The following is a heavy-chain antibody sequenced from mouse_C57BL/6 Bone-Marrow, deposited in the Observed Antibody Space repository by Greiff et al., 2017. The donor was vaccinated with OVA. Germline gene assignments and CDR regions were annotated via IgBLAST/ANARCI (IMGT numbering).Heavy chain of an antibody. CDR2: IYPGDGDT. J-gene: IGHJ4*01. Sequence: VQLQQSVPELVKPGASVKISCKASGYAFSSSWMNWVKQRPGKGLEWIGRIYPGDGDTNYNGKFKGKATLTADKSSSTAYMQLSSLTSEDSAVYFCAREGGLRRNYAMDYWGQGTSVTVSS. CDR3: AREGGLRRNYAMDY. D-gene: IGHD2-4*01. CDR1: GYAFSSSW. V-gene: IGHV1-82*01.